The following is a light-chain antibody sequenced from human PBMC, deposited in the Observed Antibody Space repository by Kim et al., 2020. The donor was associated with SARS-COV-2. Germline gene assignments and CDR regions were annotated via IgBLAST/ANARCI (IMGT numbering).Light chain of an antibody. CDR1: SIGSKS. V-gene: IGLV3-21*04. CDR2: YDS. CDR3: QVWDSSSDHRVV. J-gene: IGLJ2*01. Sequence: PGKTARFTCRGNSIGSKSVNWYQLKPGQAPVLVINYDSDRPSGIPERFSGSNSGNTATLTISRVEAGDEADYYCQVWDSSSDHRVVFGGGTQLTVL.